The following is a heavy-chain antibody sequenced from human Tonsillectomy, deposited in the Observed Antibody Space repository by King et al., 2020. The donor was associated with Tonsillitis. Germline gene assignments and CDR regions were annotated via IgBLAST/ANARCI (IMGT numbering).Heavy chain of an antibody. CDR1: GFTFSSYD. V-gene: IGHV3-30-3*01. J-gene: IGHJ4*02. CDR3: ARDPRLNRGPHRLSGSYPADY. Sequence: QVQLVESGGGVVQPGRSLRVSCAASGFTFSSYDMHWVRQTPAKGLEWVALISYDGSKKFYADSVKGRFTISRDNSNNTLYLQMSSLRPEDTAVYYCARDPRLNRGPHRLSGSYPADYWGQGTLVTVSS. CDR2: ISYDGSKK. D-gene: IGHD1-26*01.